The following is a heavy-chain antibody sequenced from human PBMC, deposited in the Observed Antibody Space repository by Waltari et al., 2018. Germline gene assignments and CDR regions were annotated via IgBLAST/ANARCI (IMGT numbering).Heavy chain of an antibody. D-gene: IGHD4-4*01. CDR2: ISSSGSTI. CDR3: ARDKHGYSKIVGYYYGMDV. Sequence: EVQLVESGGGLVQPGGSLRLSCAASGFTFSSYEMNWVRQAPGKGREWVSYISSSGSTIYYADSVKGRFTISRDNAKNSLYLQMNSLRAEDTAVYYCARDKHGYSKIVGYYYGMDVWGQGTTVTVSS. V-gene: IGHV3-48*03. CDR1: GFTFSSYE. J-gene: IGHJ6*02.